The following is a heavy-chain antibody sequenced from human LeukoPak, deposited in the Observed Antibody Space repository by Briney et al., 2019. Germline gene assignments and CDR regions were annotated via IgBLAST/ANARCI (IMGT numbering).Heavy chain of an antibody. CDR3: AREFFEDAFDI. Sequence: GGSLRLSCAASGFTFSSYEMNWVRQAPGKGLEWVSYISSSGSPIYYADSVKGRFAISRDNAKNSLYLQMNSLRAEDTAVYYCAREFFEDAFDIWGQGTMVTVSS. CDR1: GFTFSSYE. D-gene: IGHD3-9*01. V-gene: IGHV3-48*03. CDR2: ISSSGSPI. J-gene: IGHJ3*02.